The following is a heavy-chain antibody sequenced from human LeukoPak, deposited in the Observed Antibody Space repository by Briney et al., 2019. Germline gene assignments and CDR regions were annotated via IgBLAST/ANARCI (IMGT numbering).Heavy chain of an antibody. J-gene: IGHJ3*02. V-gene: IGHV1-18*01. CDR1: GYTFTSYG. CDR3: ARDVHDYGDYRNAFDI. Sequence: GASVKVSCKASGYTFTSYGISWVRQAPGQGLEWMGWISAYNGNTNYAQKLQGRVTMTTDTSTSTAYVELRSLRSDDTAVYYCARDVHDYGDYRNAFDIWGQGTMVTVSS. CDR2: ISAYNGNT. D-gene: IGHD4-17*01.